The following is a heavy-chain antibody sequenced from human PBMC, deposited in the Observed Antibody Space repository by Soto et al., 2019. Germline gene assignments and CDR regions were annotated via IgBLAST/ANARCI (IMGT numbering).Heavy chain of an antibody. CDR1: GVSISSYY. J-gene: IGHJ4*02. V-gene: IGHV4-59*12. Sequence: SETLSLTCTVSGVSISSYYWSWIRPPPGKGLEWIGYIYYSGSTNYNPSLKSRVTISVDTSKNQFSLKLSSVTAADTAVYYCARGRSWSSGWAYYFDYWGQGTLVTVSS. D-gene: IGHD6-19*01. CDR2: IYYSGST. CDR3: ARGRSWSSGWAYYFDY.